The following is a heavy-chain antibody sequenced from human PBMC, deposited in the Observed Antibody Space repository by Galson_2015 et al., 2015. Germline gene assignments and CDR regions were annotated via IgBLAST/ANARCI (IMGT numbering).Heavy chain of an antibody. J-gene: IGHJ6*02. D-gene: IGHD3-22*01. Sequence: KGRLTISRDNSKNTLYVEMSGLRGDDTAVYYCAKNSSDYFAMDVWGQGTTVTVSS. CDR3: AKNSSDYFAMDV. V-gene: IGHV3-23*01.